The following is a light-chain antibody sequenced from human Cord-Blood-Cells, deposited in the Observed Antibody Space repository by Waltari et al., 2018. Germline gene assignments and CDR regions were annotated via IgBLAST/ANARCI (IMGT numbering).Light chain of an antibody. Sequence: QSVLTQPPSVSGAPGQRVTISCTGSSSNIGAGYDVHWYQQLPGTAPKLLIYGKRNRPTGVPDRCSGSKSGTSASLAITGLQAEDEADYYCQSYDSSLSGSVFGGGTKLTVL. J-gene: IGLJ3*02. V-gene: IGLV1-40*01. CDR3: QSYDSSLSGSV. CDR1: SSNIGAGYD. CDR2: GKR.